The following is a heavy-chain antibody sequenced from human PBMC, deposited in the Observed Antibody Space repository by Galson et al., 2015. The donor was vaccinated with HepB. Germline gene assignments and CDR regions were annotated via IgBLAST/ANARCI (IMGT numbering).Heavy chain of an antibody. Sequence: SLRLSCAASGFTFSSYGMHWVRQAPGKGLEWVAVIWYDGSNKYYADSVKGRFTISRENAKNSLYLQMNSLRAGDTAVYYCARGLYSSSSGYYYYGMDVWGQGTTVTVSS. J-gene: IGHJ6*02. CDR2: IWYDGSNK. V-gene: IGHV3-33*01. D-gene: IGHD6-6*01. CDR1: GFTFSSYG. CDR3: ARGLYSSSSGYYYYGMDV.